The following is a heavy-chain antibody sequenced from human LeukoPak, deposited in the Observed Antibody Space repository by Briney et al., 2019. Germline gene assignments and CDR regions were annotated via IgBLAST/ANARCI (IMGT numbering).Heavy chain of an antibody. CDR1: GLTFSSYD. D-gene: IGHD7-27*01. CDR3: ANLGMGIDY. J-gene: IGHJ4*02. V-gene: IGHV3-30*02. Sequence: GGSLRLSCAASGLTFSSYDMHWVRQPPGKGLEWVAFIRYDGSNKHYADSVKGRFTISRDNSKNTLCLQMNSLRAEDTAVYLCANLGMGIDYWGQGTLVTVST. CDR2: IRYDGSNK.